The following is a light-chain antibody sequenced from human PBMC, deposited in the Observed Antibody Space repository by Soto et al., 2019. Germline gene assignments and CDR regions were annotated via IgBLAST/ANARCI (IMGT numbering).Light chain of an antibody. CDR3: QQYDRSPWT. V-gene: IGKV3-20*01. Sequence: EIVLTQSPGTLSLSPGERATLSCRASQSVSSTYLAWYQQKPGQAPRLLIFGASSRATGIPDRFSGSASGTEFTLTISRLEPEDFAVYYCQQYDRSPWTFGQGTKVDIK. CDR2: GAS. J-gene: IGKJ1*01. CDR1: QSVSSTY.